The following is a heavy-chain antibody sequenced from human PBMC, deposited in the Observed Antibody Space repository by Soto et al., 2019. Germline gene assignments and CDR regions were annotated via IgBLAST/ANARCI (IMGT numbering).Heavy chain of an antibody. Sequence: EVQLVESGGGLVKSGGSLRLSCAASGFTFSTYSMNWVRQAPGKGLEWVSSISSGTRNIYYADSVKGPFTISRDDAKNSLYLQMFIVRAEDTAVYYCARAVQHWSGFTPWGQGPLVTVSS. CDR1: GFTFSTYS. V-gene: IGHV3-21*01. CDR2: ISSGTRNI. D-gene: IGHD3-3*01. J-gene: IGHJ5*02. CDR3: ARAVQHWSGFTP.